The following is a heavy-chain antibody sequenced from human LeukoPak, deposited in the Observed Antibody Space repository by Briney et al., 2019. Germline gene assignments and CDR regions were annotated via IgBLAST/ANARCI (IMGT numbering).Heavy chain of an antibody. CDR2: ISTNGDST. CDR3: ARYCNGVNCYSGYDY. J-gene: IGHJ4*02. CDR1: GFTFNNYA. V-gene: IGHV3-64*01. D-gene: IGHD2-15*01. Sequence: PGGSLRPSCAASGFTFNNYALHWVRQAPGKGLEYVSAISTNGDSTYYASSVKGRFTISRDNSKNTLYLQMGSLRAEDMAVYYCARYCNGVNCYSGYDYWGQGTLVTVSS.